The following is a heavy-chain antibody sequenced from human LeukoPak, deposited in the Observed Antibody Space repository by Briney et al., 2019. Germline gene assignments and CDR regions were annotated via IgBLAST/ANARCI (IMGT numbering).Heavy chain of an antibody. D-gene: IGHD6-13*01. Sequence: SQTLSLTCTVSGGSISSGDYYWSWIRQPPGKGLEWIGYIYYSGSTYYNPSLKSRVTISVDTSKNQFSLKLSSVTAADTAVYYCARVGPVIAAAGTVGYYFDYWGQGTLVTVSS. CDR1: GGSISSGDYY. CDR2: IYYSGST. V-gene: IGHV4-30-4*01. J-gene: IGHJ4*02. CDR3: ARVGPVIAAAGTVGYYFDY.